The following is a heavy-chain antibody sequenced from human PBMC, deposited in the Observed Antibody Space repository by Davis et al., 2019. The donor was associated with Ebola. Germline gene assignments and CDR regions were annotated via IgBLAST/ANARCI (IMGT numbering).Heavy chain of an antibody. Sequence: GGSLRLSCAVSGFTFSSYGMHWVRQAPGKGLEWVAFIRYDGSNKYYADSVKGRFTISRDNSKNTLYLQMNSLRAEDTAVYYCAKDGTSGWDLYYYYGMDVWGQGTTVTVSS. CDR1: GFTFSSYG. D-gene: IGHD6-19*01. CDR3: AKDGTSGWDLYYYYGMDV. V-gene: IGHV3-30*02. J-gene: IGHJ6*02. CDR2: IRYDGSNK.